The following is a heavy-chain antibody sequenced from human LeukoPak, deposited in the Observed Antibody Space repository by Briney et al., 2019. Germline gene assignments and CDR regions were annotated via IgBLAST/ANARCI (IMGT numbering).Heavy chain of an antibody. V-gene: IGHV3-23*01. D-gene: IGHD5-24*01. CDR3: ARVGGMATNIDY. CDR2: ISGSGGST. Sequence: PGGSLRLSCAASGFTFSSYAMSWVRQAPGKGLEWVSAISGSGGSTYYADSVKGRFTISRDNSKNTLYLQMNSLRAEDTALYYCARVGGMATNIDYWGQGTLVTVSS. J-gene: IGHJ4*02. CDR1: GFTFSSYA.